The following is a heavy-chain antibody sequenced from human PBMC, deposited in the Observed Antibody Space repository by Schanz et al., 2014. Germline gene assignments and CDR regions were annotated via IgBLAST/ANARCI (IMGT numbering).Heavy chain of an antibody. CDR3: AKGRFGELSAFDI. V-gene: IGHV3-74*02. D-gene: IGHD3-10*01. CDR1: GFTFSSHW. CDR2: INSVGSNT. J-gene: IGHJ3*02. Sequence: EVQLVESGGGLVQPGGSLRLSCAVSGFTFSSHWMHWVRQDPGKGLVWVARINSVGSNTDYADSVTGRFTISRDNAKNTLYLQMNTLRAEDTAVYYCAKGRFGELSAFDIWGQGTMVTVSS.